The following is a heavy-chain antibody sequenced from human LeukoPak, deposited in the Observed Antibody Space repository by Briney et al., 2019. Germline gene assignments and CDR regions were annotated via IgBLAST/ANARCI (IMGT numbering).Heavy chain of an antibody. CDR3: AKDPPEYSSFHWFDP. V-gene: IGHV3-23*01. CDR2: ISGSGGGT. J-gene: IGHJ5*02. Sequence: GGSLRLSCAASGFTFSSYAMSWVRQAPGKGLEWVSAISGSGGGTYYADSVKGRFTISRDNSKNTLYLQMNSLRAEDTAVYYCAKDPPEYSSFHWFDPWGQGTLVTVSS. CDR1: GFTFSSYA. D-gene: IGHD6-6*01.